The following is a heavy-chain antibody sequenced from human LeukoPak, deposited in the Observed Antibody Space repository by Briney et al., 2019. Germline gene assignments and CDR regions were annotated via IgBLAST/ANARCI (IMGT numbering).Heavy chain of an antibody. D-gene: IGHD6-13*01. Sequence: SVKVSCKASGGTFSSYAISWVRQAPGQGLEWMGRIIPIFGIANYAQKFQGRVTITADKSTSTAYMELSSLRAEDTAVYYCARDNAAAAGMGYWGQGTLVTVSS. CDR2: IIPIFGIA. CDR1: GGTFSSYA. CDR3: ARDNAAAAGMGY. J-gene: IGHJ4*02. V-gene: IGHV1-69*04.